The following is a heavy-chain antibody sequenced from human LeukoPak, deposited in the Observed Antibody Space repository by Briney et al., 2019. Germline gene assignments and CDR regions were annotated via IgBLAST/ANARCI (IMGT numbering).Heavy chain of an antibody. V-gene: IGHV1-69*04. Sequence: SVKVSCKASGGTFSSYAISWVRQAPGQGLEWMGRIIPILGIANYAQKFQGRVTITADKSTSTAYMELSSLRSEDTAVYYCARVPTYYYDGSGSQYFQHWGQGTLVTVSS. CDR1: GGTFSSYA. D-gene: IGHD3-22*01. J-gene: IGHJ1*01. CDR3: ARVPTYYYDGSGSQYFQH. CDR2: IIPILGIA.